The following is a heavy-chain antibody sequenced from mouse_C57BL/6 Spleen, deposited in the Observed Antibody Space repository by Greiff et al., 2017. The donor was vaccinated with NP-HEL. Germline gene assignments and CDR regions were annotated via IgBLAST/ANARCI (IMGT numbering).Heavy chain of an antibody. V-gene: IGHV1-85*01. J-gene: IGHJ2*01. Sequence: VQLQQSGPELVTPGASVKLSCKASGYTFTSYDINWVKQTPGQGLEWLGWIYPRDGSTKYNEKFKGKATLTVDTSSSTAYKELHSLTSEDSAVYFCARSGFITTPLDYWGQGTTLTVSS. CDR2: IYPRDGST. CDR3: ARSGFITTPLDY. CDR1: GYTFTSYD. D-gene: IGHD1-1*01.